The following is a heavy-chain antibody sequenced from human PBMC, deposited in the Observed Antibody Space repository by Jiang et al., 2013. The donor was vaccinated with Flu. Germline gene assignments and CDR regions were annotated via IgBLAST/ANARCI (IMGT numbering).Heavy chain of an antibody. Sequence: LSCAASGFTFSSYDMHWVRQATGKGLEWVSAIGTAGDTYYPGSVKGRFTISRENAKNSLYLQMNSLRAGDTAVYYCARVKFDDSSGYYSYYFDYWGQGTLVTVSS. V-gene: IGHV3-13*01. J-gene: IGHJ4*02. CDR3: ARVKFDDSSGYYSYYFDY. CDR2: IGTAGDT. D-gene: IGHD3-22*01. CDR1: GFTFSSYD.